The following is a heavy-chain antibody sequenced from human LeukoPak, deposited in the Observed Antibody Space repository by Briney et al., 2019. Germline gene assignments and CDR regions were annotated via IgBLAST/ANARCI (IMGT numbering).Heavy chain of an antibody. J-gene: IGHJ4*02. CDR3: ARVTMIVVEGRFLDY. Sequence: GGSLRLSCAASGFTFSSYSMNWVRQAPGKGLEWVSSISSSSSYIYYADSVKGRFTISRDNAKNSLYLQMNSLRAEDTAVYYCARVTMIVVEGRFLDYRGQGTLVTVSS. CDR1: GFTFSSYS. CDR2: ISSSSSYI. D-gene: IGHD3-22*01. V-gene: IGHV3-21*01.